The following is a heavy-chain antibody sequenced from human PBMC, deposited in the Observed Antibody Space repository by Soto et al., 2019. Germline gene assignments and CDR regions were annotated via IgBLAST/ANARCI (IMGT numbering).Heavy chain of an antibody. V-gene: IGHV4-31*03. Sequence: PSETLSLTCTVSGGSISSGGYYWSWIRQHPGKGLEWIGYIYYSGSTYYNPSLKSRVTISVDTSKNQFSLKLSSVTAADTAVYYCARALGNYYYYYMDVWGKGTTVTVSS. CDR3: ARALGNYYYYYMDV. J-gene: IGHJ6*03. CDR2: IYYSGST. CDR1: GGSISSGGYY.